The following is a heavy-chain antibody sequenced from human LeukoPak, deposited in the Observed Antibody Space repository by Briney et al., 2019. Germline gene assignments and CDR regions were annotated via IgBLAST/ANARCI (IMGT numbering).Heavy chain of an antibody. CDR2: IDPSSTYI. V-gene: IGHV3-21*01. D-gene: IGHD3-3*01. J-gene: IGHJ4*02. Sequence: GGSLRLSCSASRFTFSSYTMNWVRQAPGKGLEWVSSIDPSSTYIYYADSVKGRFTISRDNAQNSLYLQMNSLRAEDTAVYYCARASDFWSGYYVVYWGQGTLVTVSS. CDR3: ARASDFWSGYYVVY. CDR1: RFTFSSYT.